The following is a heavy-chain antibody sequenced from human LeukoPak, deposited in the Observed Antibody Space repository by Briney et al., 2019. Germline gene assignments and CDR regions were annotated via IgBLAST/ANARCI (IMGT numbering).Heavy chain of an antibody. V-gene: IGHV4-39*01. CDR1: GGSISSGSFY. D-gene: IGHD3-10*01. CDR2: IFQSGST. Sequence: SETLSLTCTVSGGSISSGSFYWVWIRQPPGRGLEWIGSIFQSGSTSYNPSLKSRVTISVDTSKSQSSLKLSSVTAADTAVYYCARRVPGDIGPFDHWGQGTLVTVSS. CDR3: ARRVPGDIGPFDH. J-gene: IGHJ4*02.